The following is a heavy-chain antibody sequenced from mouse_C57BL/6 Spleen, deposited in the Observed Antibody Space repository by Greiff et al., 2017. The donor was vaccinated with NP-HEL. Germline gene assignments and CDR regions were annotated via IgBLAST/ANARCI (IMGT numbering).Heavy chain of an antibody. J-gene: IGHJ3*01. Sequence: VQLQQSVPGLVKPSQSLSFTCSVSGFSITSRYYWYWIRQFPGNKLEWMGYISYDGSNNYNPSLKNPLSITRDTSKNQCFLKLNSVTTEDTATYDWARGGGGYEGGLAYWGQGTLVTVSA. CDR2: ISYDGSN. CDR1: GFSITSRYY. CDR3: ARGGGGYEGGLAY. D-gene: IGHD2-2*01. V-gene: IGHV3-6*01.